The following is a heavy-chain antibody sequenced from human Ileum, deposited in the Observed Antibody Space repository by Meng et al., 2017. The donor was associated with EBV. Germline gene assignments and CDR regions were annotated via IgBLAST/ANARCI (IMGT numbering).Heavy chain of an antibody. CDR1: GGSISSSNW. D-gene: IGHD6-19*01. J-gene: IGHJ4*02. V-gene: IGHV4-4*02. Sequence: GQLQASGPGLVKPSGTLSLTCAVSGGSISSSNWWSWVRQPPGKGLEWIGEIYHSGSTNYNPSLKSRVTMSVDKSKNQFSLNLSSVTAADTAVYYCARVGQWLPIDYWGQGTLVTVSS. CDR2: IYHSGST. CDR3: ARVGQWLPIDY.